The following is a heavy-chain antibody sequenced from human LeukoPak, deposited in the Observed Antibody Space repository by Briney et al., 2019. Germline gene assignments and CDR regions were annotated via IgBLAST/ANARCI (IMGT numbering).Heavy chain of an antibody. CDR2: ISSNSDYI. D-gene: IGHD3-10*01. CDR3: AKIKKLWNYYGSGSPRGYYFDY. V-gene: IGHV3-21*04. Sequence: GGSLRLSCAASGFTFSDYHINWVRQAPGKGLEWVSSISSNSDYIYYADSVKGRFTISRDNAKNSLYLQMNSLRAEDTAVYYCAKIKKLWNYYGSGSPRGYYFDYWGQGTLVTVSS. J-gene: IGHJ4*02. CDR1: GFTFSDYH.